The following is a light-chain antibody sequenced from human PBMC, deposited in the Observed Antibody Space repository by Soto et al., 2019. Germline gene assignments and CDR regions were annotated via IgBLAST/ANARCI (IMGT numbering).Light chain of an antibody. Sequence: EIVMTQSPAMLSVSPGERATLSCRASQSVNNRLAWYQQKAGQPPRLLIYGASTRATGIPARFSGSGSGPEFTLTISSLQSEDFGVYSCQHLNSWPLLFGQGTKVEIK. J-gene: IGKJ1*01. V-gene: IGKV3-15*01. CDR2: GAS. CDR1: QSVNNR. CDR3: QHLNSWPLL.